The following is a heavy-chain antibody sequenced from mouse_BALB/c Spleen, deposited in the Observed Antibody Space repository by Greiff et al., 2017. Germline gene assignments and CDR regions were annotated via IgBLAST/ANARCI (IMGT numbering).Heavy chain of an antibody. J-gene: IGHJ3*01. CDR3: ATLYGSSPFAY. CDR2: IDPYNGGT. CDR1: GYAFTSYN. Sequence: VHVKQSGPELVKPGASVKVSCKASGYAFTSYNMYWVKQSHGKSLEWIGYIDPYNGGTSYNQKFKGKATLTVDKSSSTAYMHLNSLTSEDSAVYYCATLYGSSPFAYWGQGTLVTVSA. D-gene: IGHD1-1*01. V-gene: IGHV1S135*01.